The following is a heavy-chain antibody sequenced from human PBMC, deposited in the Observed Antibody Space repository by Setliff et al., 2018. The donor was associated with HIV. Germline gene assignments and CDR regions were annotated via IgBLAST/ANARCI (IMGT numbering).Heavy chain of an antibody. J-gene: IGHJ4*02. D-gene: IGHD3-10*01. CDR3: ARQRRYGYYYGSGSLDYFDY. V-gene: IGHV4-31*03. CDR2: IYYSENT. Sequence: SETLSLTCTVSGASVSSGGHYWSWIRQHPEKGLEWIGYIYYSENTYYNPSLKSRVSISVDTSKNQFSLKLSSVTAADTAVYYCARQRRYGYYYGSGSLDYFDYWGQGTLVTVSS. CDR1: GASVSSGGHY.